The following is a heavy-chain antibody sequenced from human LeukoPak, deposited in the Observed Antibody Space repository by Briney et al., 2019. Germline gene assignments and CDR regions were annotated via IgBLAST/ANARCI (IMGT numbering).Heavy chain of an antibody. D-gene: IGHD1-26*01. Sequence: PSETLCLTCTVSGGSISSYYWSWIRQPPGKGLEWIGYIYYSGSTNYNPSLKSRVTISVDTSKNQFSLKLSSVTAADTAVYYCARFSIVGATRYFQHWGQGTLVTVSS. CDR3: ARFSIVGATRYFQH. CDR1: GGSISSYY. J-gene: IGHJ1*01. V-gene: IGHV4-59*01. CDR2: IYYSGST.